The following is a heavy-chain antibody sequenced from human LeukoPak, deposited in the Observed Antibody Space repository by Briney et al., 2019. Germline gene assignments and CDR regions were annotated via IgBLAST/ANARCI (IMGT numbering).Heavy chain of an antibody. J-gene: IGHJ4*02. CDR1: GASFRRGDQY. D-gene: IGHD5-18*01. CDR2: IHPSGRL. V-gene: IGHV4-31*03. Sequence: PSQTLSLTCTVSGASFRRGDQYWNWIRQSPGKGLEWIGSIHPSGRLYNNPSLESRVTISIDTSKNQFSLNLNSVTAADTAVYFCSRGLDTRKLGYWGQGTLVTVSS. CDR3: SRGLDTRKLGY.